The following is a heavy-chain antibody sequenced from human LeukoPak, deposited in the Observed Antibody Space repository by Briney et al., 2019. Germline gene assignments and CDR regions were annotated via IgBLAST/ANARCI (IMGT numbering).Heavy chain of an antibody. Sequence: GGSLRLSCAASGFTFSSYSMNWVRQAPGKGLEWVSSISSSSSYIYHADSVKGRFTISRDNAKNSLYLQMNSLRAEDTAVYYCARDSGTYGMDVWGQGTTVTVSS. D-gene: IGHD3-10*01. J-gene: IGHJ6*02. CDR3: ARDSGTYGMDV. CDR2: ISSSSSYI. CDR1: GFTFSSYS. V-gene: IGHV3-21*01.